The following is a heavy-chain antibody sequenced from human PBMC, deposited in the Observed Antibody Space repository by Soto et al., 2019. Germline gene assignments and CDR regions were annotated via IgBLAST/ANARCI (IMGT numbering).Heavy chain of an antibody. CDR2: IHYSGNT. CDR3: AETPGGSTSNYFFDF. V-gene: IGHV4-31*02. D-gene: IGHD3-10*01. J-gene: IGHJ4*02. Sequence: LSGTCIDLGGPRISKNYYWSWIRHHPGGGLEWIGYIHYSGNTYYDPSLKSRLTMSVDTSKNQFSLNLSSVTAEDTPGYIRAETPGGSTSNYFFDFRGRGSLGTVSS. CDR1: GGPRISKNYY.